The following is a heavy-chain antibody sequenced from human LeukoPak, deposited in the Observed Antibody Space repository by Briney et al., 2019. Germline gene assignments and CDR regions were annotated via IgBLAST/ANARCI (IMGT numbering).Heavy chain of an antibody. V-gene: IGHV3-48*02. D-gene: IGHD1-26*01. CDR3: ARGSYYAPYYFDY. Sequence: PGGSLRLSCVASGFTFGSYWMNWVRQAPGKGLEWLSYISSGSNSIFYADSVKGRFTISRDNAKNSLFLQVNSLRDEDTAVYYCARGSYYAPYYFDYWGQGTLVTVSS. CDR1: GFTFGSYW. J-gene: IGHJ4*02. CDR2: ISSGSNSI.